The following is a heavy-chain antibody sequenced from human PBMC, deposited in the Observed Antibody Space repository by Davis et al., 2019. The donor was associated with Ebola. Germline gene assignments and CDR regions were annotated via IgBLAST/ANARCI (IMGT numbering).Heavy chain of an antibody. D-gene: IGHD4-23*01. CDR1: GYSFTSYW. J-gene: IGHJ4*02. CDR3: ARHRGLRWEYPIDY. Sequence: GESLKISCKGSGYSFTSYWISWVRQMPGTGLEWMGRIDPSDSYTNYSPSFQGHVTISADKSVSTAYLQSSSLKASDTAMYYCARHRGLRWEYPIDYWGQGTLVTVSS. V-gene: IGHV5-10-1*01. CDR2: IDPSDSYT.